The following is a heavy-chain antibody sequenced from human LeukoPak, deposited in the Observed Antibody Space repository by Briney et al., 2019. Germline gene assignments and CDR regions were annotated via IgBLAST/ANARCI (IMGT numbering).Heavy chain of an antibody. CDR1: GYTFTGYY. J-gene: IGHJ6*03. V-gene: IGHV1-2*02. D-gene: IGHD2-15*01. Sequence: ASVKVSCKASGYTFTGYYMHWVRQAPGQGLEWMGWINPNSGGTNYAQKFQGRVIMTRHTSISTAYMELSSLRSEDTAVYYCARILRYCSGGNCYSGGLGYMDVWGKGTTVTISS. CDR3: ARILRYCSGGNCYSGGLGYMDV. CDR2: INPNSGGT.